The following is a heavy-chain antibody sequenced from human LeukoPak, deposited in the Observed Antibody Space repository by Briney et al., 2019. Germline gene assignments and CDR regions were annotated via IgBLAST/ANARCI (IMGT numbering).Heavy chain of an antibody. CDR2: IRYDGSNE. V-gene: IGHV3-30*02. CDR3: ARGEAVVGYYFDY. J-gene: IGHJ4*02. Sequence: PGGSLRLSCAASGFTFSSYGMHWVRQAPGKGLEWVSFIRYDGSNEYYADSVRGRFTISRDNAKNSLYLQMNSLRAEDTAVYYCARGEAVVGYYFDYWGQGTLVTVSS. D-gene: IGHD6-19*01. CDR1: GFTFSSYG.